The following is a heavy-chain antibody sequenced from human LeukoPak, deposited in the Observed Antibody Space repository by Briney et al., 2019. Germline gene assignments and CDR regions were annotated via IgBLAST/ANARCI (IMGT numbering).Heavy chain of an antibody. V-gene: IGHV1-69*04. D-gene: IGHD6-19*01. CDR1: GGTFSSYA. CDR2: IIPILGIA. CDR3: ARDQGTIAVAGPIDY. J-gene: IGHJ4*02. Sequence: ASVKVSCKASGGTFSSYAISWVRQAPGQGLEWMGRIIPILGIANYAQKFQGRVTITAGKSTSTAYMELSSLRSEDTAVYYCARDQGTIAVAGPIDYWGQGTLVTVSS.